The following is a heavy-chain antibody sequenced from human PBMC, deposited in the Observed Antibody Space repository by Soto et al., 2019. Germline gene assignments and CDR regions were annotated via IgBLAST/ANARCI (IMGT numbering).Heavy chain of an antibody. CDR1: GGTFGSYA. CDR2: IIPIFGTA. Sequence: SVKVSCKASGGTFGSYAISWVRQAPGQGLEWMGGIIPIFGTANYAQKFQGRVTITADESTSTAYMELSSLRSEDTAVYYCARDPASTSLYYYYGMDVWGQGTTVTVSS. CDR3: ARDPASTSLYYYYGMDV. D-gene: IGHD2-2*01. V-gene: IGHV1-69*13. J-gene: IGHJ6*02.